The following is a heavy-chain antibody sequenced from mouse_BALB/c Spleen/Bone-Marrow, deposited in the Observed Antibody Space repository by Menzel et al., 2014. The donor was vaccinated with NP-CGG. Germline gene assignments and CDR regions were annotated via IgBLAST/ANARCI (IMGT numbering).Heavy chain of an antibody. J-gene: IGHJ3*01. Sequence: EVKLVESGGGLVQPGGSLKLSCAASGFTFSNYGMSWVRQTPDKRLEMIATVNVNGDRTYHPDSVKGRFTISRDNAKNTLSLQMSSLKSEDTAMYYCARGYDYSSWFAYWGQGTPVTVSA. V-gene: IGHV5-6-3*01. CDR1: GFTFSNYG. D-gene: IGHD2-4*01. CDR2: VNVNGDRT. CDR3: ARGYDYSSWFAY.